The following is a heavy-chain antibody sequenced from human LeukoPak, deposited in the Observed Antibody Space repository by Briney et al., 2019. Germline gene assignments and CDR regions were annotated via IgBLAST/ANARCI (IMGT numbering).Heavy chain of an antibody. J-gene: IGHJ6*02. CDR1: GFTFDDYA. D-gene: IGHD2-21*01. CDR3: AKDMTPYFSYYYYGMDV. Sequence: GGSLRLSCAASGFTFDDYAMHWVRQAPGKGLEWVSLISGDGGNTYYADSVKGRFTISRDNSKNSLYLQMNSLRTEDTALYYCAKDMTPYFSYYYYGMDVWGQGTTVTVSS. CDR2: ISGDGGNT. V-gene: IGHV3-43*02.